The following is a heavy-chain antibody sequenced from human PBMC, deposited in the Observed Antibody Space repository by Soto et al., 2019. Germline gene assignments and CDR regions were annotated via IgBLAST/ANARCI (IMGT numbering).Heavy chain of an antibody. J-gene: IGHJ4*02. CDR3: ARAGDSSGPVALGY. Sequence: PSDTLSLTCAVSGGSISIGGSSWSWIRQPPGKGLEWLGYIYHSGSTYYNPSLKSRVTISVDRSKNQFSLKLSSVTAADTAVYYCARAGDSSGPVALGYWGQGTLVTV. D-gene: IGHD6-19*01. CDR2: IYHSGST. V-gene: IGHV4-30-2*01. CDR1: GGSISIGGSS.